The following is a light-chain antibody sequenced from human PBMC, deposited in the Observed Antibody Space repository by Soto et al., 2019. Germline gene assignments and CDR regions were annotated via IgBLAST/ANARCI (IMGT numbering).Light chain of an antibody. J-gene: IGLJ3*02. V-gene: IGLV1-44*01. Sequence: QLVLTQPPSASGTPGQRVTISCSGSSSNIGSNTVNWYQQLPGTAPKLLIYSNNQRPSGVPDRFSGSKSGTSASLAISGLQSEDEADYYCAAWDDSLGTVFGGGTKVTVL. CDR1: SSNIGSNT. CDR3: AAWDDSLGTV. CDR2: SNN.